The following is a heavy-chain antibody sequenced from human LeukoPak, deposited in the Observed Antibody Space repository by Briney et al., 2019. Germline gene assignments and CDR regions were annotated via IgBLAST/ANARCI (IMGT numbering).Heavy chain of an antibody. Sequence: GASVKVSCKASGYIFTGYYMHWVRQAPGQGLEWMGWINPDNGDTSYAQMLQARVTMTRDTSISTAYMELSSLRSDDTAVYYCARSAAAGNFDYWGQGTLVTVSS. CDR1: GYIFTGYY. CDR2: INPDNGDT. V-gene: IGHV1-2*02. J-gene: IGHJ4*02. D-gene: IGHD6-13*01. CDR3: ARSAAAGNFDY.